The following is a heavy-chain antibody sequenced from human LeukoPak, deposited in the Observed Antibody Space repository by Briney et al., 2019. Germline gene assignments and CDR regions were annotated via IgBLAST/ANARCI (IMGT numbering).Heavy chain of an antibody. V-gene: IGHV3-33*01. Sequence: GGSLRLSCAASGFTFSSYGMHWVRQAPGKGLEWVAVIWYDGSNKYYADSVKGRFTISRDNSKNTLYLQMNSLRAEDTAVYYCAREPMIQLWLREIYYYYGMDVWVLGTTVIVSS. CDR2: IWYDGSNK. J-gene: IGHJ6*02. CDR1: GFTFSSYG. D-gene: IGHD5-18*01. CDR3: AREPMIQLWLREIYYYYGMDV.